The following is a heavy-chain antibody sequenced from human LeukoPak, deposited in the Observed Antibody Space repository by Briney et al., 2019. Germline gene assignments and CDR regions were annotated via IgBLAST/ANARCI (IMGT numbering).Heavy chain of an antibody. Sequence: GGSLRLSCVASGFTFSNYYMHWFRQVPGKGPVWVSRISGDGSSILYADSVKGRFTISRDNAKNSLYVQMNSLRADDSAVYYCARSSSGVYIQWGQGTLVTVSS. D-gene: IGHD2-15*01. CDR2: ISGDGSSI. J-gene: IGHJ4*02. CDR1: GFTFSNYY. CDR3: ARSSSGVYIQ. V-gene: IGHV3-74*01.